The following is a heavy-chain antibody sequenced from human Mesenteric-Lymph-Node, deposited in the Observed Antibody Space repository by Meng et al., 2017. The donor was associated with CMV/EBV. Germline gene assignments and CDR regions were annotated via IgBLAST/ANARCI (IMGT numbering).Heavy chain of an antibody. V-gene: IGHV1-8*03. D-gene: IGHD2-2*01. CDR3: ARPYCSTSTCYYYFDY. CDR2: MSPNTGDT. CDR1: GYTFTGYY. Sequence: ASVKVSCKASGYTFTGYYMHWVRQAPGQGLEWMGWMSPNTGDTGYAQKFQGRVTLTRDTSISTAYMELSSLRSEDTGVYYCARPYCSTSTCYYYFDYWGQGTLVTVSS. J-gene: IGHJ4*02.